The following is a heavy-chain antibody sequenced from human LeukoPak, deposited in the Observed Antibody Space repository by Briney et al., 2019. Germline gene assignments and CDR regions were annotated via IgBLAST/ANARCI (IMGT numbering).Heavy chain of an antibody. CDR3: VRLYDWNLDL. CDR2: ISSESRII. J-gene: IGHJ2*01. V-gene: IGHV3-21*01. Sequence: GGSLRLSCAASGFTSSHYRMNWVRQAPGKGLEWVSSISSESRIIHYADSVKGRFSSSRDNAKNLVFLQMNSLRAEDSGVYYCVRLYDWNLDLWGRGTLVAVSS. D-gene: IGHD2-8*01. CDR1: GFTSSHYR.